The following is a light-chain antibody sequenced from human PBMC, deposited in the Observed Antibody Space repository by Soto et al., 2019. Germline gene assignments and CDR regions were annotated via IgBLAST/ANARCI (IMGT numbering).Light chain of an antibody. CDR3: CAFTSAGTWV. J-gene: IGLJ3*02. V-gene: IGLV2-23*01. CDR2: EDT. Sequence: QSALTQPVSVSGSPGQSITISCAGTSSDVGSHPLVSWYQQHPGKAPKLMISEDTKRPSGVSNRFSGSKSGNMASLTISGLQAEDEADYYCCAFTSAGTWVFGGGTKLTVL. CDR1: SSDVGSHPL.